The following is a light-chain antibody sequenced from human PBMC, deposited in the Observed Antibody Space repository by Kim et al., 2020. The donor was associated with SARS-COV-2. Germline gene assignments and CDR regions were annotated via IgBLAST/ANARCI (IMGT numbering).Light chain of an antibody. V-gene: IGLV6-57*04. CDR2: EDN. Sequence: NLMLTQPHSVSESPGKTVTISCTRSSGSIASNYAQWYQQRPGSAPTTVIYEDNQRPSGVPDRFSGSIDSSSNSASLTISGLKTEDEADYYCQSYDSSKWVFGGGTQLTVL. J-gene: IGLJ3*02. CDR1: SGSIASNY. CDR3: QSYDSSKWV.